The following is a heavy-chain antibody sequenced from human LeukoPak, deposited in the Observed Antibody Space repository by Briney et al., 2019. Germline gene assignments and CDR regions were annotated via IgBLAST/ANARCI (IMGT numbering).Heavy chain of an antibody. J-gene: IGHJ4*01. CDR1: GFTFSHYW. Sequence: GGSLRLSCTASGFTFSHYWMDWVHQAPGKGLEWVANINQDGSVKYYVDSVKGRFTISRDNTKNSLSLRMDSLRDDDTAVYYCSRSLEYSGQGTLVTVSS. CDR3: SRSLEY. CDR2: INQDGSVK. V-gene: IGHV3-7*01.